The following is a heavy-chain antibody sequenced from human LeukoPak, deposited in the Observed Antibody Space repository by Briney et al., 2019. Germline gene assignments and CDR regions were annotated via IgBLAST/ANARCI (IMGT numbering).Heavy chain of an antibody. CDR3: ARDQESGSGSPFDY. CDR2: ISYDGSNK. J-gene: IGHJ4*02. Sequence: PGGSLRLFCAASGFTFSSYGMHWVRQAPGKGLEWVAVISYDGSNKYYADSVKGRFTISRDNSKNTLYLQMNSLRAEDTAVYYCARDQESGSGSPFDYWGQGTLVTVSS. CDR1: GFTFSSYG. D-gene: IGHD3-10*01. V-gene: IGHV3-30*19.